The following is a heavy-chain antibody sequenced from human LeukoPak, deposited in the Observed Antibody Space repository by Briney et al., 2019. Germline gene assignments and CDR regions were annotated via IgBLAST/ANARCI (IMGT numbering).Heavy chain of an antibody. CDR2: IYYSGST. D-gene: IGHD3-10*01. V-gene: IGHV4-59*11. Sequence: SETLSLTCAVSGYSISTLANWGWIRQPPGKGLEWIGYIYYSGSTNYNPSLKSRVTISVDTSKNQFSLKLSSVTAADTAVYYCARDLGSGSYDYWGQGTLVTVSS. J-gene: IGHJ4*02. CDR3: ARDLGSGSYDY. CDR1: GYSISTLAN.